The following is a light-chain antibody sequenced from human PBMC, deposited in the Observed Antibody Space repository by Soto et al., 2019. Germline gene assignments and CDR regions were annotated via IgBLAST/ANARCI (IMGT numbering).Light chain of an antibody. J-gene: IGKJ3*01. CDR1: QSVSNK. Sequence: EIVMTQSPATLSVSPGERATLSCRASQSVSNKLAWYQQKPGQAPRLLIYGASSRATGIPDRFSGSGSGTDFTLTISRLEPEDFAVYCCQQYDRSLQFTFGPGTKVDIK. CDR2: GAS. CDR3: QQYDRSLQFT. V-gene: IGKV3-20*01.